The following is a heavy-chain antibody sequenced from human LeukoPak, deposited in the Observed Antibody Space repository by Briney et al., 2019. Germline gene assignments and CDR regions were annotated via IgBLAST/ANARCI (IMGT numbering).Heavy chain of an antibody. CDR3: ARQVDGSGPQYYFDY. CDR2: IYTSGSA. CDR1: GGSISSYY. V-gene: IGHV4-4*07. J-gene: IGHJ4*02. Sequence: SETLSLTCTVSGGSISSYYWSWIRQPAGKGLEWIGRIYTSGSANYNPSLKSRVTMSVDTSKNQFSLKLSSVTAADTAVYYCARQVDGSGPQYYFDYWGQGTLVTVSS. D-gene: IGHD6-19*01.